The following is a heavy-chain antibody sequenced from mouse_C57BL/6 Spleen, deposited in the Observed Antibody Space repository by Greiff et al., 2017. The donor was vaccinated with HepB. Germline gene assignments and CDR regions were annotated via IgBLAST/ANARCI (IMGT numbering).Heavy chain of an antibody. V-gene: IGHV1-39*01. D-gene: IGHD2-4*01. J-gene: IGHJ4*01. CDR2: INPNFGTT. CDR3: ARRRVYYDYDEVYAMDY. Sequence: VQLKQSGPELVKPGASVKISCKASGYSFTDYNMNWVKQSNGKSLEWIGVINPNFGTTSYNQKFKGKATLTVDQSSSTAYMQLNSLTSEDSAVYYCARRRVYYDYDEVYAMDYWGQGTSVTVSS. CDR1: GYSFTDYN.